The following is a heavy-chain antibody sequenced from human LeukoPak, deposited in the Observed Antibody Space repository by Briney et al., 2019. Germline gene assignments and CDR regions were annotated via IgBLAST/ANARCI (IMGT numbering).Heavy chain of an antibody. D-gene: IGHD6-6*01. CDR2: IYYSGST. CDR1: GGSISSGGYY. J-gene: IGHJ4*02. Sequence: SETLSLTCTVSGGSISSGGYYWSWIRQHSGKGLEWIGYIYYSGSTYYNPSLKSRATISVDTSKNQFSLKLSSVTAADTAVYYCARAQYSSSSGNFDYWGQGTLVTVSS. V-gene: IGHV4-31*03. CDR3: ARAQYSSSSGNFDY.